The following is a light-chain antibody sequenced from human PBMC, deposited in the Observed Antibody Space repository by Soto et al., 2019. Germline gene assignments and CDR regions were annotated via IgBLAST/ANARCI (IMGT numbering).Light chain of an antibody. CDR1: QSVSSSY. CDR3: QQYGSSPHT. Sequence: EIGLTQSPGTLSLSPGERATLSCRASQSVSSSYLAWYQHKPGQAPRLLIYGASSRATGIPDRFSGIGSGTDFTLTISRLEPEDFAVYYCQQYGSSPHTFGQGTKLEI. J-gene: IGKJ2*01. CDR2: GAS. V-gene: IGKV3-20*01.